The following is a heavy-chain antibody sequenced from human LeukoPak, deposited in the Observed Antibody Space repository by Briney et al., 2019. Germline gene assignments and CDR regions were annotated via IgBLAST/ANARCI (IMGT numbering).Heavy chain of an antibody. V-gene: IGHV4-61*02. D-gene: IGHD1-26*01. Sequence: SESPSPTCTVSGGSTSSGSYYWSWIRQPAGKGLEWTGRISTSGSTNYNPSLRSRVSISVDTSKNQFSLKRGSLTAADTAVYFCARHGTSGTYNERFDFWGQGTLVTVSS. CDR1: GGSTSSGSYY. CDR3: ARHGTSGTYNERFDF. J-gene: IGHJ4*02. CDR2: ISTSGST.